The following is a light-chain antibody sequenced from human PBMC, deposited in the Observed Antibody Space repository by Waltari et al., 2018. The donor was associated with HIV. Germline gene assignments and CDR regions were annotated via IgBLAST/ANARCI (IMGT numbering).Light chain of an antibody. Sequence: IVLTQSPGTLSLSPGERATLSCRASQSVDSGFLAWYQQKPGQAPRLVNYGASSRATGIPDRFTGSGSGTDFTLRISRLDPEDFAMYFCQQYKSSPFTFGGGTRIEIK. CDR3: QQYKSSPFT. CDR1: QSVDSGF. CDR2: GAS. J-gene: IGKJ4*01. V-gene: IGKV3-20*01.